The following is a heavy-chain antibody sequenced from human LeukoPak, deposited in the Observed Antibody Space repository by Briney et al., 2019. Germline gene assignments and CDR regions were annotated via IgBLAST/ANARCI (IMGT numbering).Heavy chain of an antibody. CDR2: MYYSGST. V-gene: IGHV4-59*01. Sequence: SETLSLTCSVSGGSISSYYWSWIRQPPGKGLEWIGYMYYSGSTNYNPSLKSRVTMSVDTSKNQFSLKLNSVTAADTAVYYCASSLSSTTYAFDIWGQGTMVTVSS. J-gene: IGHJ3*02. CDR1: GGSISSYY. CDR3: ASSLSSTTYAFDI. D-gene: IGHD6-13*01.